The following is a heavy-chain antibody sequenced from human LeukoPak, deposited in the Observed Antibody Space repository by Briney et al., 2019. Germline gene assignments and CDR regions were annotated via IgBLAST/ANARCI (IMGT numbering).Heavy chain of an antibody. CDR2: IWVNGINK. D-gene: IGHD2-15*01. V-gene: IGHV3-33*01. J-gene: IGHJ4*02. CDR1: GFRFSSYG. Sequence: GGSLRLSCAASGFRFSSYGMHWVRQAPGKGLEWVAVIWVNGINKYYADSVRGRFTISRDNSKNTVFLQMNSLRAEDTAVYYCARGLRSPVSWGQGTLVTVSS. CDR3: ARGLRSPVS.